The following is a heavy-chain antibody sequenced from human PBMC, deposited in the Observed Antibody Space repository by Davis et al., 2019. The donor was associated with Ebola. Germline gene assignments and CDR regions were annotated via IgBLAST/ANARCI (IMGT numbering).Heavy chain of an antibody. D-gene: IGHD2-21*01. J-gene: IGHJ4*02. CDR1: GFTFSSYS. CDR2: ISSSSSYI. V-gene: IGHV3-21*01. CDR3: ARAHTQTYSLGY. Sequence: GESLKISCAASGFTFSSYSMNWVRQTPGKGLEWVSSISSSSSYIYYADSVKGRFTISRDNAKNSLYLQMNSLRAEDTAVYYCARAHTQTYSLGYWGQGTLVTVSS.